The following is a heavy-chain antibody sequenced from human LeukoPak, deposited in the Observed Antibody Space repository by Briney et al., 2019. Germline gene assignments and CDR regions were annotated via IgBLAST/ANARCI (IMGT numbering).Heavy chain of an antibody. CDR2: ISGSSTTI. Sequence: GGSLRLSCAASGFTFSSYGMHWVRQAPGEGLEWVSYISGSSTTIYYADSVKGRFTISRDNAKNSLYLQMNSLRDEDTAVYYCARDLVGATASWGQGTLVTVSS. J-gene: IGHJ5*02. CDR3: ARDLVGATAS. D-gene: IGHD1-26*01. CDR1: GFTFSSYG. V-gene: IGHV3-48*02.